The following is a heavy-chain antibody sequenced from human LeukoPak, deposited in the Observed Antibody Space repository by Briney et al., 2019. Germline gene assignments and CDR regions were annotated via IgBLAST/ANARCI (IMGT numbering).Heavy chain of an antibody. CDR3: ARDRSLSGTDN. Sequence: ASVKVSCKASGYTFTGYYMHWVRQAPGQGLEWMGWINPNSGGTNYAQKFQGRVTMTRDTSISTAYMELRSLRSDDTAVYYCARDRSLSGTDNWGQGTLVTVSS. D-gene: IGHD6-25*01. J-gene: IGHJ4*02. CDR2: INPNSGGT. V-gene: IGHV1-2*02. CDR1: GYTFTGYY.